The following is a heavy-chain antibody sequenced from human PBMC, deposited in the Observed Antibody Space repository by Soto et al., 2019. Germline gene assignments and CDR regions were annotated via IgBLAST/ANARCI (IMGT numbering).Heavy chain of an antibody. D-gene: IGHD3-10*01. V-gene: IGHV3-30*18. J-gene: IGHJ3*02. CDR1: GFTSRSFV. CDR2: ISSDGNNQ. Sequence: ESGGGVVQPGRSLRLSGAASGFTSRSFVIHWVRQAPGKGLEWLAVISSDGNNQYYADSVKGRFTISRDNSKNTLYLQVNSLGAEDTAVYFCAKERGVLDAFDIWGQGTMVTVSS. CDR3: AKERGVLDAFDI.